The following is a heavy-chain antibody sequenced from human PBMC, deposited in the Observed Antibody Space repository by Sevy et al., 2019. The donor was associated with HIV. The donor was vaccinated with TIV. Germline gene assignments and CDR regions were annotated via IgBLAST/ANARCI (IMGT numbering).Heavy chain of an antibody. J-gene: IGHJ6*02. D-gene: IGHD3-10*01. CDR2: VSYDGSSK. CDR1: GFTFRNFG. CDR3: ARGGSVDYYYYGVDV. Sequence: GGSLRLSCVGSGFTFRNFGVHWLRQAPGKGLEWLSVVSYDGSSKHYVDSLKGRFIVSRVNSKNTLYLQMNSLRTADTAVYYCARGGSVDYYYYGVDVWGQGTTVTVSS. V-gene: IGHV3-30*03.